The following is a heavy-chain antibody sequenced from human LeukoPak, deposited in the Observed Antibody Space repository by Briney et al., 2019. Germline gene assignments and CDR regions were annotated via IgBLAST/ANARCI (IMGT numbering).Heavy chain of an antibody. CDR2: IYHSGSP. D-gene: IGHD1-1*01. V-gene: IGHV4-4*02. Sequence: SGTLSLTCAVSGGSISSNNWWGWVRQPPGKGLEWIGEIYHSGSPNYNPSLKSRVTISVDKSRNHFSLNLSSVTAADTAVYYCARVNINNWHSCDYWGQGALVTVSS. CDR1: GGSISSNNW. J-gene: IGHJ4*02. CDR3: ARVNINNWHSCDY.